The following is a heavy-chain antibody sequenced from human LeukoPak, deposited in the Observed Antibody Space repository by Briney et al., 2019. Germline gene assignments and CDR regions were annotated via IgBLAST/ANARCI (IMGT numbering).Heavy chain of an antibody. Sequence: GGSLRLSCTASGFKFDDYGMNWVRQAPGKGLEWVSSISRRSTYIYYADSVKGRFTISRDNAKNSLYLQMNTLRAEDTAVYYCARGGTGDYWGIDYWGQGTLVTVSS. J-gene: IGHJ4*02. CDR2: ISRRSTYI. CDR1: GFKFDDYG. CDR3: ARGGTGDYWGIDY. D-gene: IGHD4-17*01. V-gene: IGHV3-21*01.